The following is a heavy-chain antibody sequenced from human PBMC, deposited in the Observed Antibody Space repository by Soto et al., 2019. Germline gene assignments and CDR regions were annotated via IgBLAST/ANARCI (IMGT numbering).Heavy chain of an antibody. J-gene: IGHJ6*02. CDR2: IIPIFGTA. CDR1: GGTFSSYA. Sequence: QVQLVQSGAEVKKPGSSVKVSCKASGGTFSSYAISWVRQAPGQGLEWMGGIIPIFGTANYAQKFQGRVTITAAESTSTAYMELSSLRSEDTAVYYCATRSSSSSAYYYDGMDVWGQGTTVTVSS. V-gene: IGHV1-69*12. CDR3: ATRSSSSSAYYYDGMDV. D-gene: IGHD6-6*01.